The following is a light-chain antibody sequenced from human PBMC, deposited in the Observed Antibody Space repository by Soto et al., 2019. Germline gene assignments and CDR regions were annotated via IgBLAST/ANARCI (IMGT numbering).Light chain of an antibody. J-gene: IGKJ1*01. V-gene: IGKV3-20*01. CDR1: QSVSSSY. CDR3: QQYGSSPPWT. CDR2: GVS. Sequence: EIVLTQSPGTLSLSPGERATLSCRASQSVSSSYLAWYQQKPGQAPRLLIYGVSSRATGIPDRFSGSGSGTDFTLTISRLEPEDFAVYYCQQYGSSPPWTFGQGTKVEIK.